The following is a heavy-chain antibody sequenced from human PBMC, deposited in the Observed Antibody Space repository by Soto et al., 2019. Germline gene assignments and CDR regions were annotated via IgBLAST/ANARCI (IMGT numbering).Heavy chain of an antibody. J-gene: IGHJ6*03. CDR1: GFTFSSYG. V-gene: IGHV3-30*18. CDR3: AKDYRDQRYCSGGSCYSGYYYYYMDV. Sequence: QVQLVESGGGVVQPGRSLRLSCAASGFTFSSYGMHWVRQAPGKGLEWVAVISYDGSNKYYADSVKGRFTISRDNSKNTLYLQMNSLRAEDTAVYYCAKDYRDQRYCSGGSCYSGYYYYYMDVWGKGTTVTVSS. CDR2: ISYDGSNK. D-gene: IGHD2-15*01.